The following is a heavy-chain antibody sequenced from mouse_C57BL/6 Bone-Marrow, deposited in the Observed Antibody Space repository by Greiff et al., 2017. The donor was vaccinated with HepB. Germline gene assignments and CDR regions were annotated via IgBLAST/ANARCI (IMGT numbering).Heavy chain of an antibody. CDR3: ASGGDYGSSHWYFDV. D-gene: IGHD1-1*01. CDR2: ILPGSGST. Sequence: VMLVESGAELMKPGASVKLSCKATGYTFTGYWIEWVKQGPGHGLEWIGDILPGSGSTNYNEKFKGKATFTADTSSNTAYMQLSRLTTEDSAIYYCASGGDYGSSHWYFDVWGTGTTVTVSS. J-gene: IGHJ1*03. CDR1: GYTFTGYW. V-gene: IGHV1-9*01.